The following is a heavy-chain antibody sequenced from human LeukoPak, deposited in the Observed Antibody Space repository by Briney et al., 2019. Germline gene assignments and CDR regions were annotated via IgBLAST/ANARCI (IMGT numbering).Heavy chain of an antibody. CDR2: ISYDGRYE. Sequence: GGSLRLSCAASGFTFSSYAMHWVRQAPGKGLEWVAVISYDGRYEYYADSVKGRFTISRDNSMNTLYLQMNSLRAEDTAMYYCAREPSLFIFLDTDAFDIWGQGTVLTVSS. J-gene: IGHJ3*02. D-gene: IGHD2-21*01. CDR3: AREPSLFIFLDTDAFDI. CDR1: GFTFSSYA. V-gene: IGHV3-30*01.